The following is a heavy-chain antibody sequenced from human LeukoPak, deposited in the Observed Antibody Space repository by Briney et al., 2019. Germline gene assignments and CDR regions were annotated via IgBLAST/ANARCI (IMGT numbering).Heavy chain of an antibody. V-gene: IGHV1-3*01. J-gene: IGHJ6*02. Sequence: ASVKFSCKASGYTFTSYAMHWVRQAPGQRLEWMGWINAGNGNTKYSQKFQGRVTITRDTSASTAYMELSSLRSEDTAVYYCARYDSSGYYYGMDVWGQGTTVTVSS. D-gene: IGHD3-22*01. CDR2: INAGNGNT. CDR1: GYTFTSYA. CDR3: ARYDSSGYYYGMDV.